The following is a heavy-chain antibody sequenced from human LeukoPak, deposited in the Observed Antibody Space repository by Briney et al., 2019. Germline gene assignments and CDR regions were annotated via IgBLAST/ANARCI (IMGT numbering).Heavy chain of an antibody. Sequence: ASVKVSCKASGYTFTGYYMHWVRQAPGQGLEWMGWINPNSGGTKYAQKFQGRVTMTRDTSISTAYMELSRLRSDDTAVYYCARDRSWFGELTFDYWGQGTLVTVSS. CDR1: GYTFTGYY. CDR3: ARDRSWFGELTFDY. CDR2: INPNSGGT. V-gene: IGHV1-2*02. J-gene: IGHJ4*02. D-gene: IGHD3-10*01.